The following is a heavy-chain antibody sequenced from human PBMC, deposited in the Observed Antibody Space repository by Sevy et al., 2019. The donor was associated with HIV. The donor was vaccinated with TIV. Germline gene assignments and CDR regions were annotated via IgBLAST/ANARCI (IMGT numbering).Heavy chain of an antibody. CDR1: GFTFSNYG. CDR2: VRYDGSDK. Sequence: GGSLRLSCAASGFTFSNYGMHWVRQVPGKGLEWVTLVRYDGSDKYYAASVKGRFTISRDDSKNTLYLQMDSLRPEDTAIYYCAKDLAGPGRRYFDYWGQGTLVTVSS. CDR3: AKDLAGPGRRYFDY. D-gene: IGHD6-13*01. V-gene: IGHV3-30*02. J-gene: IGHJ4*02.